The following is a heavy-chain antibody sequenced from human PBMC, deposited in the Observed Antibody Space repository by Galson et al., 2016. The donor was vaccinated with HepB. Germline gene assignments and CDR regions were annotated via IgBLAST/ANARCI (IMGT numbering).Heavy chain of an antibody. V-gene: IGHV3-30*04. J-gene: IGHJ6*02. Sequence: SLRLSCAASGFTFSSYAMHWVRQAPGKGLEWVAVISYDGSNKYHADSVKGRFTISRENSKNTLSLQMNGLRLEDTAVYYCARVMYDLRDYYHYYGMDVWGQGTTVTVSS. CDR3: ARVMYDLRDYYHYYGMDV. CDR1: GFTFSSYA. CDR2: ISYDGSNK. D-gene: IGHD3-3*01.